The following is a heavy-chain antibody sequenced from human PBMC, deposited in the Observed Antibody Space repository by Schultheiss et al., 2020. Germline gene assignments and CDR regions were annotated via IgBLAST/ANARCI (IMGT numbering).Heavy chain of an antibody. CDR1: GFTFSGSA. Sequence: GESLKISCAASGFTFSGSAMHWVRQAPGKGLEWVAVISYDGSNKYYADSVKGRFTISRDNSKNSLYLQMNSLRTEDTAVYYCARQEGPPADIVPHYYMDVWGKGTTVTVSS. CDR2: ISYDGSNK. J-gene: IGHJ6*03. V-gene: IGHV3-30-3*01. D-gene: IGHD2-15*01. CDR3: ARQEGPPADIVPHYYMDV.